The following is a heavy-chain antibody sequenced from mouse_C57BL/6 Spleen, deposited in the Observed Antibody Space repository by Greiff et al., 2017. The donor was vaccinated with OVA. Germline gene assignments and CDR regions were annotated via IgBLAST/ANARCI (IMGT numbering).Heavy chain of an antibody. V-gene: IGHV3-6*01. CDR2: ISYDGSN. Sequence: EVKLLESGPGLVKPSQSLSLTCSVTGYSITSGYYWNWIRQFPGNKLEWMGYISYDGSNNYNPSLKNRISITRDTSKNQFFLKLNSVTTEDTATYDSARDLLLREGAMDYWGQGTSVTVSS. CDR1: GYSITSGYY. CDR3: ARDLLLREGAMDY. J-gene: IGHJ4*01. D-gene: IGHD1-1*01.